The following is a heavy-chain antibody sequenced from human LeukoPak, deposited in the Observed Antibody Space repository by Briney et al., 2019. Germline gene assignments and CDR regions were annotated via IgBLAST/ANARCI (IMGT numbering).Heavy chain of an antibody. Sequence: GGSLRLSCAASGFTFSSYAMTWVRQGPGKGLEWVSDISGGGGSTYYADSVKGRFTISRDNSKNTLYLQMHSLRAEDTAVYHCARDSGSSSSDYWGQGTLVTVSS. CDR1: GFTFSSYA. D-gene: IGHD6-13*01. CDR2: ISGGGGST. V-gene: IGHV3-23*01. J-gene: IGHJ4*02. CDR3: ARDSGSSSSDY.